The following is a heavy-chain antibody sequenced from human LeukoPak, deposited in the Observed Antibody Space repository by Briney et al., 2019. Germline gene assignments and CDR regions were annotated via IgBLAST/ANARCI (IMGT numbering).Heavy chain of an antibody. V-gene: IGHV3-23*01. CDR3: AKLSGWGSFDY. CDR2: ISGSGLSI. CDR1: GFSFTSYG. D-gene: IGHD6-19*01. J-gene: IGHJ4*02. Sequence: GGSLRLSCAASGFSFTSYGMSWVRQAPGKGLEWVSAISGSGLSIYYADSVKGRFTISRDNSKNTLYLQMNSLRAEDTAVYYCAKLSGWGSFDYWGQGTLVTVSS.